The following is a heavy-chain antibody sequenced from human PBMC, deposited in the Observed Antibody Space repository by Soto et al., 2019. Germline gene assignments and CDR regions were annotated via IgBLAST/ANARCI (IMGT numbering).Heavy chain of an antibody. J-gene: IGHJ3*02. CDR2: ISDGGIT. V-gene: IGHV4-61*01. CDR3: GVRRPRDGAFDI. D-gene: IGHD3-10*01. Sequence: QGQLQESGPGLVKPSETLSLTCTVSGGSVTGGTYYWSWMRQPPGKGLEWIGYISDGGITNYNPSKQIRVALTIHTTKNQYCLKLSSVTAADTAVYYCGVRRPRDGAFDIWGQGTMVT. CDR1: GGSVTGGTYY.